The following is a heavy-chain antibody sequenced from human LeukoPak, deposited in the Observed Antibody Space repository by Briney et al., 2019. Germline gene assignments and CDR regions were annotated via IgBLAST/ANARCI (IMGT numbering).Heavy chain of an antibody. Sequence: ASVKVSCKASAYTFTNYYIHWVRQAPGQGLEWMGRISPSGDSTSYAQKFQGRVTMTRDMSTSTVYMELSSLRSEDTAVYYCARGRYCSSTSCLFYYYYYYYMDVWGKGTTVTVSS. V-gene: IGHV1-46*01. CDR1: AYTFTNYY. D-gene: IGHD2-2*01. CDR3: ARGRYCSSTSCLFYYYYYYYMDV. CDR2: ISPSGDST. J-gene: IGHJ6*03.